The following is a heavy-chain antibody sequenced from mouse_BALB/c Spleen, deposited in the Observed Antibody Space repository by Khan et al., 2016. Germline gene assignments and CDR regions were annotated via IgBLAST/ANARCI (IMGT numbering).Heavy chain of an antibody. J-gene: IGHJ3*01. CDR1: GFNIKDTY. CDR2: IDPANGNT. V-gene: IGHV14-3*02. CDR3: ARSSYYDCGWFAY. D-gene: IGHD2-4*01. Sequence: VQLKESGAELVKPGASVKLSCTASGFNIKDTYMHWVKQRPEQGLEWIGRIDPANGNTKYDPKFQGKATITADTSSNTAYLQLSSLTSEDTAVYYCARSSYYDCGWFAYWGQGTLVTVSA.